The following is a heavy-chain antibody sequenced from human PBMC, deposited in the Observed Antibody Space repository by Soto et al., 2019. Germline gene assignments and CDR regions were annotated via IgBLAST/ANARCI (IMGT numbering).Heavy chain of an antibody. CDR3: ATITGGH. Sequence: EVQVVESGGGLVQPGGSLRLSCAASGFTFSSTWMTWVRQAPGNGLEWVATVNEDGGGKFYVDSVKGRFSISRDNAENSLFLQMNSLRVEDTALYYCATITGGHWGQGTLVTVSS. CDR2: VNEDGGGK. J-gene: IGHJ4*02. D-gene: IGHD2-8*02. V-gene: IGHV3-7*01. CDR1: GFTFSSTW.